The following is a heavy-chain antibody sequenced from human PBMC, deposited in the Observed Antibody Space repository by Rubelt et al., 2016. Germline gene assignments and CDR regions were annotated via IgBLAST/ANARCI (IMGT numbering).Heavy chain of an antibody. V-gene: IGHV1-69*04. J-gene: IGHJ3*02. CDR2: SIPTLGIA. CDR3: ARDPRSYHAFDI. CDR1: GGTFSSYD. Sequence: QVQLVQSGAEVKKPGSSVKVSCKASGGTFSSYDISGVRQAPGQGLEWMGRSIPTLGIANDAQKFQGRVTITADKSTSTAYMELSSLRSEDTAVYYCARDPRSYHAFDIWGQGRMVTVSS. D-gene: IGHD1-26*01.